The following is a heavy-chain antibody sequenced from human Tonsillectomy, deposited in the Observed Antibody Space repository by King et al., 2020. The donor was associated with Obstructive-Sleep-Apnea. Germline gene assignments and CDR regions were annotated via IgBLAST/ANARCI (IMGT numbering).Heavy chain of an antibody. D-gene: IGHD2-8*02. J-gene: IGHJ6*02. Sequence: VPLVESGGGVVQPGRSLSLSCAASGFTFSTYGMHWVRQAPGKGLEWVAVIWYDGSNEYYADSVKGRFTISRDNSKNTLYLQMNSLRAEDTAVYYCARGSGARFYYGMDVWGQGTTVTVSS. CDR2: IWYDGSNE. V-gene: IGHV3-33*01. CDR3: ARGSGARFYYGMDV. CDR1: GFTFSTYG.